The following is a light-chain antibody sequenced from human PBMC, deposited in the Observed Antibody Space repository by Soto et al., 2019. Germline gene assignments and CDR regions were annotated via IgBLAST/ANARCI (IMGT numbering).Light chain of an antibody. CDR3: AAWDDSLVV. V-gene: IGLV1-47*01. J-gene: IGLJ2*01. CDR2: RNN. Sequence: QSVLTQPPSASGTPGQTVTSSCTGSSSNIGSAYIYCYQHLPGTAPKRVSYRNNQRPSGVPDRFSASKSGTSASLAISGLRSEDDADYYCAAWDDSLVVFGGGTKLTVL. CDR1: SSNIGSAY.